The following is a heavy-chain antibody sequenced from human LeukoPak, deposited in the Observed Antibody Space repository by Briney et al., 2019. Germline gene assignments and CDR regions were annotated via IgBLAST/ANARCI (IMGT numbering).Heavy chain of an antibody. D-gene: IGHD1-26*01. Sequence: RASVKVSCKVSGYTLTELSMHWVRQAPGKGLEWMGGFDPEDGETIYAQKFQGRVTMTEDTSTDTAYMELSSLRSEDTAVYYCATVPWWELSVGAFDIWGQGTMVTVSS. CDR3: ATVPWWELSVGAFDI. J-gene: IGHJ3*02. V-gene: IGHV1-24*01. CDR1: GYTLTELS. CDR2: FDPEDGET.